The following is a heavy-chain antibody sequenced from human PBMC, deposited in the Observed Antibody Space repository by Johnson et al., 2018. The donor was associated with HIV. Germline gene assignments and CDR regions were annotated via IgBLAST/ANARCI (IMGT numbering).Heavy chain of an antibody. CDR3: AIKDDTNAFDI. J-gene: IGHJ3*02. CDR1: EFTFNTYA. Sequence: QVQLVESGGGVVQPGRSLILSCAASEFTFNTYAMHWVRQAPGKGLEWVAVISYDGSNKYYADSVKGRFTISRDNSKNTLYLQMNSLIAEDTAVYYCAIKDDTNAFDIWGQGTMVTVSS. V-gene: IGHV3-30*14. D-gene: IGHD3-22*01. CDR2: ISYDGSNK.